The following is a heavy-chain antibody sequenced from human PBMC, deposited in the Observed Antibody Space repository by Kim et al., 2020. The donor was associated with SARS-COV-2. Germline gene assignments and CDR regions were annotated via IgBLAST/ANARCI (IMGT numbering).Heavy chain of an antibody. CDR2: SNYSGNT. J-gene: IGHJ4*02. Sequence: SETLSLTCTVSGDSISRSGNYWGWIRQPPGKGLEWIGSSNYSGNTYYNPSLKSRVTISVDTSKNQFSLKMRSVTAADTAVYYCARLVSENSAVEYWGQGTLVTVSS. CDR3: ARLVSENSAVEY. V-gene: IGHV4-39*01. CDR1: GDSISRSGNY.